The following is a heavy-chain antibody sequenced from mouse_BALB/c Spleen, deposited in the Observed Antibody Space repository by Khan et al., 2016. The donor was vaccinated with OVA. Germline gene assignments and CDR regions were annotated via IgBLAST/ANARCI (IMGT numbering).Heavy chain of an antibody. D-gene: IGHD1-1*01. V-gene: IGHV1S135*01. CDR1: GYSFTDYN. Sequence: IQLVQSGPELVKPGASVKVSGKASGYSFTDYNMFWVKQSPGKSLEWIGYIDPYTGGTSSNQKFKGQATLTVDQSSSTAFMHLSRLTSAASAVCYWARTDYYGSSYYCDYWGQGTTLTVSS. CDR2: IDPYTGGT. J-gene: IGHJ2*01. CDR3: ARTDYYGSSYYCDY.